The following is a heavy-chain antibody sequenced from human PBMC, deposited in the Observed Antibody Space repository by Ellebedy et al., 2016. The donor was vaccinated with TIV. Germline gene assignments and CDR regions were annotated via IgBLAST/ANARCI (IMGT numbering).Heavy chain of an antibody. CDR1: GFTLTRYW. J-gene: IGHJ4*02. CDR2: IKEDGSDQ. D-gene: IGHD1-26*01. Sequence: GESLKISXATSGFTLTRYWMTWVRQAPGKGLEWVASIKEDGSDQQYVGSVKGRFTISRDNARNSVYLEMRSLRVDDTALYYCARDQGRATWSDHWGQGTLVTVSP. CDR3: ARDQGRATWSDH. V-gene: IGHV3-7*01.